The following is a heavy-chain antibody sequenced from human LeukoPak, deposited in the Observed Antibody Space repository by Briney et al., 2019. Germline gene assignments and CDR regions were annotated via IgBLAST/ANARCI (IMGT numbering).Heavy chain of an antibody. CDR1: GGSISSSSNY. CDR3: ARGGESGYDT. V-gene: IGHV4-39*01. CDR2: IYSTGNT. J-gene: IGHJ5*02. D-gene: IGHD5-12*01. Sequence: SETLSLTCTVSGGSISSSSNYWVWIRQPPGKGLEWIGTIYSTGNTYYNPSLKSRLTISVDTSKNQFSLKLSSVTAADTAVYYCARGGESGYDTWGQGSLVTVSS.